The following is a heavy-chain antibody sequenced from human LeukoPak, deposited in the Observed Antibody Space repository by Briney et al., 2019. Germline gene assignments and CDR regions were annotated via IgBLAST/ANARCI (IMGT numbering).Heavy chain of an antibody. CDR3: ARGGGSSHYYYYMDV. CDR2: INPNSGGT. D-gene: IGHD6-6*01. CDR1: GYTFTGYY. V-gene: IGHV1-2*02. Sequence: ASVKVSCKASGYTFTGYYMHWVRQAPGQGLEWMGWINPNSGGTNYAQKFQGRVTMTRDTSISTAYMELSRLRSDDTAVYYCARGGGSSHYYYYMDVWGKGTTVTVSS. J-gene: IGHJ6*03.